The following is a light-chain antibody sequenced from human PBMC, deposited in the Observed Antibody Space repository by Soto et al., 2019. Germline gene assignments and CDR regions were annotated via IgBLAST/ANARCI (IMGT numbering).Light chain of an antibody. CDR1: QTISNW. Sequence: DIQMTQSPSTLSASVGDRVTTTCRASQTISNWLAWYQQKPGKAPKLLIYKASSLESGVPSRFSGSGSGTEFTLTISSLQPDDFATYYCQQSNSYPYTFGQGTKLEIK. V-gene: IGKV1-5*03. CDR3: QQSNSYPYT. CDR2: KAS. J-gene: IGKJ2*01.